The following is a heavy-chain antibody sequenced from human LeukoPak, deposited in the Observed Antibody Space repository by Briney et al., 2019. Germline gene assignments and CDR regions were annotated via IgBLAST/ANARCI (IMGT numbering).Heavy chain of an antibody. V-gene: IGHV3-11*01. J-gene: IGHJ4*02. D-gene: IGHD3-22*01. Sequence: GGSLRLSCAASGFTFSDYYMTWIRQAPGEGLEWLSYISSSGGTIYVADSVRGRFTISRDNSKNTLYLQMNSLRAEDTAVYYCAKDFNGVYYRRLLDYWGQGTLVTVSS. CDR3: AKDFNGVYYRRLLDY. CDR2: ISSSGGTI. CDR1: GFTFSDYY.